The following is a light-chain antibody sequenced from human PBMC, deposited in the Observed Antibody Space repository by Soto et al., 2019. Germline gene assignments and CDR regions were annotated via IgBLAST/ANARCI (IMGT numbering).Light chain of an antibody. CDR2: DAS. CDR3: QQSYNSPYT. Sequence: DIQMTQSPASLSASVGDRVTITCRASQAINKNLNWYRHKLGKAPELLIYDASDSQAGVPSRFSGSGSGADFTHIISGLQPEDFATYYCQQSYNSPYTFGQGTKLEIK. J-gene: IGKJ2*01. CDR1: QAINKN. V-gene: IGKV1-39*01.